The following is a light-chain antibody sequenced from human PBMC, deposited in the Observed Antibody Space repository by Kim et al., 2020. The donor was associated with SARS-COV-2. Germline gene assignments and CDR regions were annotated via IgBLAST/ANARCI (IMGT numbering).Light chain of an antibody. J-gene: IGKJ1*01. Sequence: ASVGDRVTITCRASQGISNFLAWYQQRPGKVPKLLIYAASTLQSGVPSRFSGSGSGTDFTLTISSLQPEDVATYYCQKYNSAIRTFGQGTKVDIK. CDR2: AAS. CDR3: QKYNSAIRT. V-gene: IGKV1-27*01. CDR1: QGISNF.